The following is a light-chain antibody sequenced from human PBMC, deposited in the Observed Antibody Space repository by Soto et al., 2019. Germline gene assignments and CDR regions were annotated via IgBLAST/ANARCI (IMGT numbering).Light chain of an antibody. J-gene: IGLJ2*01. Sequence: QSALTQPASGSGSPGQSITIYCTGTSSDVGGYNYVSWYQQHPGKAPKLMVYDVSNRPSGVSNRFSGSKSGNTASLTISGLQAEHEADYYCSSYTSRSTLVVFGGGSKLTV. CDR1: SSDVGGYNY. CDR2: DVS. CDR3: SSYTSRSTLVV. V-gene: IGLV2-14*01.